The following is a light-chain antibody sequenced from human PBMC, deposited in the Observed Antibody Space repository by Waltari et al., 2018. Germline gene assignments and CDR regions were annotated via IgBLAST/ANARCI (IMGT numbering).Light chain of an antibody. CDR3: AAWDDSLNGPV. CDR2: SNN. V-gene: IGLV1-44*01. Sequence: QSVLTQPPSASGTPGQRVTISCSGRSSNIGSNHVNWYQQLPGTAPKLLIYSNNQRPSGVPDRFSGSKSGTSASLAISGLQSEDEADYYCAAWDDSLNGPVFGGGTKLTVL. J-gene: IGLJ3*02. CDR1: SSNIGSNH.